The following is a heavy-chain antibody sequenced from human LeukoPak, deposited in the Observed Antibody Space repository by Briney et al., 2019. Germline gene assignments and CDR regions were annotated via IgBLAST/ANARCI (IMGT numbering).Heavy chain of an antibody. J-gene: IGHJ3*02. V-gene: IGHV4-30-2*01. Sequence: SQTLSLTCAVSGGSIRSGGHSWNWIRQPPGKGLEWIGYIYRSGSTYYSPSLKSRVTISVDRSKNQFSLKLSSVTAADTAVYYCARGATGAFDIWGQGTMVTVSS. CDR2: IYRSGST. CDR3: ARGATGAFDI. D-gene: IGHD1-26*01. CDR1: GGSIRSGGHS.